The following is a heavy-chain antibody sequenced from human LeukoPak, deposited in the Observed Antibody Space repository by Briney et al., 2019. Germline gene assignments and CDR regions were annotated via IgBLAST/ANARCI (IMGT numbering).Heavy chain of an antibody. CDR1: GFPFGDYH. D-gene: IGHD2-15*01. Sequence: GESLRLSCTVSGFPFGDYHMTRFRQAPGKGLEWVGGIRSKAYGETAQYAASVKGRFSISRDDSKSIAYLQMNSLRTEDTAVYYCTRDGRGSNFDYWGQGTLVTVSS. CDR3: TRDGRGSNFDY. J-gene: IGHJ4*02. CDR2: IRSKAYGETA. V-gene: IGHV3-49*03.